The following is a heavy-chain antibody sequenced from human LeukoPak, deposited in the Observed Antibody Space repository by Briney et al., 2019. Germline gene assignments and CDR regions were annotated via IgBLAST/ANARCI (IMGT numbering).Heavy chain of an antibody. D-gene: IGHD3-10*01. CDR2: IKQGGIEK. Sequence: GGSLRLSCAASGFTFSSYWMDWVRQVPGKGPEWVANIKQGGIEKYFLDSVKGRFAISRDNAKNLLYLQMTSLRVEDTAVYYCAREGMVRGVPDAFDLWGQGTMVTVSP. J-gene: IGHJ3*01. V-gene: IGHV3-7*01. CDR1: GFTFSSYW. CDR3: AREGMVRGVPDAFDL.